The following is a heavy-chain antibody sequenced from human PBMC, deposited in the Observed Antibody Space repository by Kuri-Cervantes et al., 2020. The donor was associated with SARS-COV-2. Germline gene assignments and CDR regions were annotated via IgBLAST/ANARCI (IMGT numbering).Heavy chain of an antibody. J-gene: IGHJ4*02. CDR1: GYSISSGCY. Sequence: SQTLSLTCAVSGYSISSGCYWGWSRQPPGKGLEWIGSIYHSGSTYYNPSLKSRVTISVDMSKNQFSLKLSSVTAADTAVYYCARREMATMSFDYWGQGTLVTVSS. D-gene: IGHD5-24*01. V-gene: IGHV4-38-2*01. CDR3: ARREMATMSFDY. CDR2: IYHSGST.